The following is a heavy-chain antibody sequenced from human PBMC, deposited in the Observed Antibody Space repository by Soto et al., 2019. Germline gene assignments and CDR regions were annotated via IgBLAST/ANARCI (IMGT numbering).Heavy chain of an antibody. J-gene: IGHJ6*03. V-gene: IGHV4-34*01. Sequence: ASETLSLTCAVYGGSFSGYYWSWIRPPPGKGLEWIGEINHSGSTNYNPSLKSRVTISVDTSKNQFSLKLSSVTAADTAVYYCARGRSGYARDYYYYMDVWGKGTTVTVSS. CDR2: INHSGST. CDR1: GGSFSGYY. CDR3: ARGRSGYARDYYYYMDV. D-gene: IGHD5-12*01.